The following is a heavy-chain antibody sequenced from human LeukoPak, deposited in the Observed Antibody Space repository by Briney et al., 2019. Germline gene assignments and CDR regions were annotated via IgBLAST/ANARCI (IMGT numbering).Heavy chain of an antibody. CDR2: IYYSGST. CDR1: GGSISSYY. V-gene: IGHV4-59*01. J-gene: IGHJ3*02. Sequence: PSETLSLTCTVSGGSISSYYWSWLRQPPGKGLEWIGYIYYSGSTNYNPSLKSRVTISVDTSKNQFSLKLSSVTAADTAVYYCARGPDAFDIWGQGTMVTVSS. CDR3: ARGPDAFDI.